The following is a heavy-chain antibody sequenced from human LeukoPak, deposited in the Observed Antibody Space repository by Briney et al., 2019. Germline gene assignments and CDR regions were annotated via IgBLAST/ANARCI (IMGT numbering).Heavy chain of an antibody. V-gene: IGHV3-30*02. Sequence: PGGSLRLSCAASGFTFSSYGMHWVRQAPGKGLEWVAFIRYDGSNKYYADSVKGRFTISRDTSKNTLYLQMNSLRAEDTAVYYCAKDGDYGDYVSAFDIWGQGTMVTVSS. CDR2: IRYDGSNK. D-gene: IGHD4-17*01. CDR1: GFTFSSYG. CDR3: AKDGDYGDYVSAFDI. J-gene: IGHJ3*02.